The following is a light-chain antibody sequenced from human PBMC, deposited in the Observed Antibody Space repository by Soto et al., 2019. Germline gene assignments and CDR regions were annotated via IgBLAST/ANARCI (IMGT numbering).Light chain of an antibody. CDR1: SSNIGNNY. CDR3: GTWDDSLSASV. Sequence: QSVLTQPPSVSAAPGQKVTISCSGSSSNIGNNYVSWYQHLPGTAPKLLIYDNNERPSGIPDRFSGSKSGTSATLAITGLQTGDEADYYCGTWDDSLSASVFGGGTQLTVL. V-gene: IGLV1-51*01. J-gene: IGLJ7*01. CDR2: DNN.